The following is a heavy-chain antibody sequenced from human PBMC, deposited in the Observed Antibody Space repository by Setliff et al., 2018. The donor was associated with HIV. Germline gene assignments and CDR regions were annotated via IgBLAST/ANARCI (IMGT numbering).Heavy chain of an antibody. D-gene: IGHD6-19*01. V-gene: IGHV4-34*01. J-gene: IGHJ6*02. CDR2: INHNGVT. Sequence: SETLSLTCAVYGDSFSGNYWSWIRQPPGKGLEWIGEINHNGVTNYSPPLKSRLTISIDTPKRQFSLKLTTATAADSGVYYCVRGGGSGWRQNYYGIDVWGQGTTVTVSS. CDR1: GDSFSGNY. CDR3: VRGGGSGWRQNYYGIDV.